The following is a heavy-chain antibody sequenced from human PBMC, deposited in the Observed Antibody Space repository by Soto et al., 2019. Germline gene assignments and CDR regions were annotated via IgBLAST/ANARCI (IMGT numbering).Heavy chain of an antibody. CDR1: GGSISSGGYY. CDR3: AREGEYCTNGVCYFDAFDI. CDR2: IYYSGST. Sequence: QVQLQESGPGLVKPSQTLSLTCTVSGGSISSGGYYWSWIRQHPGKGLEWIGYIYYSGSTYYNPSLKSRVTISVDTSKNHFSLKLSSVTAADTAVYYCAREGEYCTNGVCYFDAFDIWGQGTMVTVSS. V-gene: IGHV4-31*03. D-gene: IGHD2-8*01. J-gene: IGHJ3*02.